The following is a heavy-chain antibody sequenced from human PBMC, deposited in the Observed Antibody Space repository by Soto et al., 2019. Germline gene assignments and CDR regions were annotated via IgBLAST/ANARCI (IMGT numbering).Heavy chain of an antibody. CDR3: ARARGGSGYYYYGMDV. CDR1: GGSFSGYY. CDR2: INHSGST. D-gene: IGHD3-3*01. Sequence: LSLTCAVYGGSFSGYYWSWIRQPPGKGLEWIGEINHSGSTNYNPSLKSRVTISLDTSKNQFSLKLSSVTAADTAVYYCARARGGSGYYYYGMDVWGQGTTVTVSS. J-gene: IGHJ6*02. V-gene: IGHV4-34*01.